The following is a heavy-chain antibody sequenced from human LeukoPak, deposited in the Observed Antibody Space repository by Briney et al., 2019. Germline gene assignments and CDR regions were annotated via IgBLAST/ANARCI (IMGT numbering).Heavy chain of an antibody. D-gene: IGHD2-2*01. V-gene: IGHV3-21*01. Sequence: GGSLRLSCAASGFTFSSYSMNWVRQAPGKGLEWVSSISSSSSYIYYADSVKGRFTISRDNAKNSLYLQMNSLRVEDTAVYYCAAISSTKMDVWGKGTTVTVSS. CDR2: ISSSSSYI. CDR1: GFTFSSYS. J-gene: IGHJ6*04. CDR3: AAISSTKMDV.